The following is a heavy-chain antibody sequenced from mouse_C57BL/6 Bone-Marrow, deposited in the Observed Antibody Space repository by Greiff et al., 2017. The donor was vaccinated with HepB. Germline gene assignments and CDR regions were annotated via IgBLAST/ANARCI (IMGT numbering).Heavy chain of an antibody. J-gene: IGHJ2*01. CDR3: AIERHITTVDY. V-gene: IGHV1-74*01. Sequence: QVQLKQPGAELVKPGASVKVSCKASGYTFTSYWMHWVKQRPGQGLEWIGRIHPSDSDTNYNQKFKGKATLTVDKSSSTAYMQLSSLTSEDSAVYYGAIERHITTVDYWGQGTTLTVSS. D-gene: IGHD1-1*01. CDR1: GYTFTSYW. CDR2: IHPSDSDT.